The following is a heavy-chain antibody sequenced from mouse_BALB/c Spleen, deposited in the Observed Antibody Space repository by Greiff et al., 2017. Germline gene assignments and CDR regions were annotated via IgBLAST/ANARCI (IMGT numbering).Heavy chain of an antibody. V-gene: IGHV1-14*01. CDR3: AKEGPNFYY. CDR1: GYTFTSYV. J-gene: IGHJ2*01. CDR2: INPYNDGT. Sequence: EVQLQESGPELVKPGASVKMSCEASGYTFTSYVMHWVKQKPGQGLEWIGYINPYNDGTKYNEKFKGKATLTSDKSSSTAYMELSSLTSEDSAVYYCAKEGPNFYYWGQGTTLTVSS.